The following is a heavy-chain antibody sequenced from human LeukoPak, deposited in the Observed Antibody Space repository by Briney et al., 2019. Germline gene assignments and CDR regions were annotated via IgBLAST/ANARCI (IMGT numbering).Heavy chain of an antibody. Sequence: GGSLRLSCAASGFTFSTYTMNWVRQAPGKGLEWVSSITSSSSYIYYADSVKGRITISRDNAKNSLYLQMNSLRAEDTAVYYCARDTFYDSSGYHPNYYYYGMDVWGQGTLVTVSS. J-gene: IGHJ6*02. CDR2: ITSSSSYI. D-gene: IGHD3-22*01. CDR3: ARDTFYDSSGYHPNYYYYGMDV. CDR1: GFTFSTYT. V-gene: IGHV3-21*01.